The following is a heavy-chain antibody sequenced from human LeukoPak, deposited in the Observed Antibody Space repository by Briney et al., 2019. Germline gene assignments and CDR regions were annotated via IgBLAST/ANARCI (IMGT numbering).Heavy chain of an antibody. CDR1: GFTFSIYA. CDR3: AKDNDYGDYGAFDI. J-gene: IGHJ3*02. D-gene: IGHD4-17*01. CDR2: ISGSGGIT. Sequence: GGSLRLSCAASGFTFSIYAMSWVRQAPGKGLEWVSAISGSGGITYYADSVKGRFTISRDNSKNTLYLQMNSLRAEDTAVYYCAKDNDYGDYGAFDIWGQGTMVTVSS. V-gene: IGHV3-23*01.